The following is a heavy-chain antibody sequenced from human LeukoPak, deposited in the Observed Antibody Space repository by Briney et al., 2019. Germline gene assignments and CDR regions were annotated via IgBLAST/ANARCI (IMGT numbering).Heavy chain of an antibody. CDR1: GGSINTPNYY. CDR2: IFYSGGT. CDR3: ARGITGITAAGSE. V-gene: IGHV4-39*07. Sequence: SEAQSLTCTVSGGSINTPNYYWGWIRQTPGKGLEWIGNIFYSGGTYYSPSLTSRVTISLDTSRNQFSLKLNSVTAADTAVYYCARGITGITAAGSEWGQGTLVTVSS. D-gene: IGHD6-13*01. J-gene: IGHJ4*02.